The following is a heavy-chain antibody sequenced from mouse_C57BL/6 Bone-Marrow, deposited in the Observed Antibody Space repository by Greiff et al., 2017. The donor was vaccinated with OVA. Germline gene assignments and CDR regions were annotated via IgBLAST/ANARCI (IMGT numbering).Heavy chain of an antibody. V-gene: IGHV1-69*01. CDR3: SRGTYGSFAY. CDR2: IDPSDSYT. Sequence: VQLQQPGAELVMPGASVKLSCKASGYTFTSYWMHWVKQRPGQGLEWIGEIDPSDSYTNYNQKLQGKSTLTVDESSSTAYMQLSSLTSEDSAVYYCSRGTYGSFAYWGQGTLVTVSA. CDR1: GYTFTSYW. J-gene: IGHJ3*01. D-gene: IGHD1-1*01.